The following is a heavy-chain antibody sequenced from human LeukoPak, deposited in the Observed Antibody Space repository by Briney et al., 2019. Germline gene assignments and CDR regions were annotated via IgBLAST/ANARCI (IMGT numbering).Heavy chain of an antibody. Sequence: ASVKVSCKASGGTFSSYAISWVRQAPGQGLEWMGGIIPIFGTANYAQKFQGRVTITTDESTNTAYMELSSLRADDTAVYYCARVRDCSSISCYWSWYFDLWGRGTLVTVSS. D-gene: IGHD2-2*01. J-gene: IGHJ2*01. CDR2: IIPIFGTA. V-gene: IGHV1-69*05. CDR3: ARVRDCSSISCYWSWYFDL. CDR1: GGTFSSYA.